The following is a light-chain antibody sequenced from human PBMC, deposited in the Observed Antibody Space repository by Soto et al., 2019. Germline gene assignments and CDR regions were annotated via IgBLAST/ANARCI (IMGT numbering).Light chain of an antibody. CDR2: GTI. J-gene: IGKJ1*01. CDR1: QSITSSY. Sequence: EILLTQSPGTLSLSPGERATLSCRASQSITSSYLAWYQQKPGQAPRLLISGTISRATGIPDRFSGSGSGTDFTLTISRLEPEDFAVYYCQQYGSPLWTFGQGTKVDIK. V-gene: IGKV3-20*01. CDR3: QQYGSPLWT.